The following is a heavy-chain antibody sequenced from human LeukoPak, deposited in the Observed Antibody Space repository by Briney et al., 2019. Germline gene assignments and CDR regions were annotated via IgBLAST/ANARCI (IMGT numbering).Heavy chain of an antibody. V-gene: IGHV3-30-3*01. Sequence: PGGSLRLSCAASGFTFSSYALHWVRQAPGKGLEWVALISYDGSNKYFADSVRGRFTISRDNSKHTLYLQMNSLRAEDTAVYYCARDIGVGGSGYYGYFDYWGQGTLVTVSS. CDR1: GFTFSSYA. D-gene: IGHD3-22*01. CDR3: ARDIGVGGSGYYGYFDY. J-gene: IGHJ4*02. CDR2: ISYDGSNK.